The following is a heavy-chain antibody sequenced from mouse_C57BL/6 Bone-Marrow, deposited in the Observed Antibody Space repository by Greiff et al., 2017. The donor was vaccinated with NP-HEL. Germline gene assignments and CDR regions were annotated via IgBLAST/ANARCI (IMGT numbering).Heavy chain of an antibody. CDR3: ARHRIRLRVDYFDY. Sequence: VKLVESGPGLVAPSQSLSITCTVSGFSLTSYGVHWVRQPPGKGLEWLVVIWSDGSTTYNSALKSRLSISKDNSKSQVFLKMNRLQTDDPAMYYWARHRIRLRVDYFDYWGQGTTLPVSS. CDR1: GFSLTSYG. CDR2: IWSDGST. J-gene: IGHJ2*01. V-gene: IGHV2-6-1*01. D-gene: IGHD3-2*02.